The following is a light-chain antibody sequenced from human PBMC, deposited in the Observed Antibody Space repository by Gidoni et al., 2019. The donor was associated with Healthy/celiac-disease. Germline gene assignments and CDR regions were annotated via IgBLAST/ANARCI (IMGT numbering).Light chain of an antibody. CDR1: QSVSSN. V-gene: IGKV3-15*01. J-gene: IGKJ4*01. Sequence: ELVMTQSPATLSVSPGERATLSCRASQSVSSNLAWYQQKPGQAPRLLIYGASTRATGIPARLSGSGSGTEFTLTISSLQSEDFAVYYCQQYNNWPPLTFGGXTKVEIK. CDR3: QQYNNWPPLT. CDR2: GAS.